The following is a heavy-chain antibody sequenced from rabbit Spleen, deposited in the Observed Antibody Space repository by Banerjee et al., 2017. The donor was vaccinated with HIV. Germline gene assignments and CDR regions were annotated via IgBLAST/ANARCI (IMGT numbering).Heavy chain of an antibody. CDR3: ARETSSGWGIVSFYFSL. Sequence: EESGGGLVQPEGSLTLTCTASGFSFSSSYWVCWVRQAPGKGLEWIACIYTGDGRIYYASWAKGRFTISKTSSTTVTLQMTSLTAADTATYFCARETSSGWGIVSFYFSLWGPGTLVTVS. D-gene: IGHD4-1*01. V-gene: IGHV1S45*01. J-gene: IGHJ4*01. CDR1: GFSFSSSYW. CDR2: IYTGDGRI.